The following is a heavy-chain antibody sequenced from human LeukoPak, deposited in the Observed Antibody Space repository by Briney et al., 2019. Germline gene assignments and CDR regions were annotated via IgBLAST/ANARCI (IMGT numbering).Heavy chain of an antibody. CDR2: ISYDGSNK. J-gene: IGHJ5*02. V-gene: IGHV3-30*04. Sequence: GGSLRLSCAASGFTFSSYAMHWVRQAPGKGLEWVAVISYDGSNKYYADSVKGRFTISRDNAKNSLYLQMNSLRAEDTAVCYCARDRVLSRNWFDPWGQGTLVTVSS. D-gene: IGHD2-8*01. CDR3: ARDRVLSRNWFDP. CDR1: GFTFSSYA.